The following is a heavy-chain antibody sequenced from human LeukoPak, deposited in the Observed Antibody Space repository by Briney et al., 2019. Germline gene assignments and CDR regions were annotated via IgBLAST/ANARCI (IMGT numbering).Heavy chain of an antibody. CDR2: IYYSGST. D-gene: IGHD3-10*01. J-gene: IGHJ5*02. CDR1: GGSISSYY. CDR3: ARGPYYLDP. Sequence: SETLSLTCTVSGGSISSYYWSWIRQPPGKGLEWIGDIYYSGSTNYNPSLKSRVTISVDTSKNQFSLKLSSVTAADTAVHYCARGPYYLDPWGQGTLVTVSS. V-gene: IGHV4-59*01.